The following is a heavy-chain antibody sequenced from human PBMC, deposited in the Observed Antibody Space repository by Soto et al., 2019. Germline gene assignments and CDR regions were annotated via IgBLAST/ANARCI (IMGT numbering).Heavy chain of an antibody. Sequence: QVQLVQSGAEVKKPGSSVKVSCKASGGTFSSYAISWVRQAPGQGLEWMGGIIPIFGTANYAQKFQGRVTITADESTSTAYMELSSLRSEDTAVYYCARAYLEGVRKNKPSYYFDYLGQGTLVTVSS. CDR1: GGTFSSYA. J-gene: IGHJ4*02. CDR2: IIPIFGTA. D-gene: IGHD3-3*01. V-gene: IGHV1-69*01. CDR3: ARAYLEGVRKNKPSYYFDY.